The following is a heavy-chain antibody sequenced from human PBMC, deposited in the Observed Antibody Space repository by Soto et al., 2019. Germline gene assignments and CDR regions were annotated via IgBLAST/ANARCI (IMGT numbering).Heavy chain of an antibody. CDR2: IIPIFGTA. CDR3: AXXXXTTESGSYGGWFDP. J-gene: IGHJ5*02. CDR1: GGTFSSYA. Sequence: QVQLVQSGAEVKKPGSSVKVSCKASGGTFSSYAISWVRQAPGQGLEWMGGIIPIFGTANYAQKFQGRVTITADESTSTAYMELSSLRSEDTAVYYCAXXXXTTESGSYGGWFDPWGQGTLVTVSS. V-gene: IGHV1-69*01. D-gene: IGHD1-26*01.